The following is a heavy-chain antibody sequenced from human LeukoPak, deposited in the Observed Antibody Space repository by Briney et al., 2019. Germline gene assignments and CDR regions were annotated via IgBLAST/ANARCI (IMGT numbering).Heavy chain of an antibody. J-gene: IGHJ4*02. CDR3: ARSLGSGFPIDY. Sequence: ASVKVSCKASGYSFTSHYMHWVRQAPGQGLEWMGWISAYNGNTNYAQKLQGRVTMTTDTSTSTAYMELRSLRSDDTAVYYCARSLGSGFPIDYWGQGTLVTVSS. V-gene: IGHV1-18*04. D-gene: IGHD3-10*01. CDR2: ISAYNGNT. CDR1: GYSFTSHY.